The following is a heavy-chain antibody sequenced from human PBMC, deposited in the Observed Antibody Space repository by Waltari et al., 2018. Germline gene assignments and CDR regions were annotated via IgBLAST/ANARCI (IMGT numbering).Heavy chain of an antibody. CDR2: ISSSGSTI. CDR3: AAVARDHYYFDY. V-gene: IGHV3-48*03. J-gene: IGHJ4*02. Sequence: EVQLVESGGGLVQPGGSLRLSCAASGFPFSSYEMNWVRQAPGKGLEWVSYISSSGSTIYYADSVKGRFTISRDNAKNSLYLQMNSLRAEDTAVYYCAAVARDHYYFDYWGQGTLVTVSS. CDR1: GFPFSSYE. D-gene: IGHD6-19*01.